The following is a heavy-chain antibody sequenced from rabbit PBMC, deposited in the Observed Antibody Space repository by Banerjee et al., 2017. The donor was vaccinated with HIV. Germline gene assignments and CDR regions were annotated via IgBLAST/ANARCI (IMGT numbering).Heavy chain of an antibody. V-gene: IGHV1S45*01. CDR2: INTSSGNT. CDR3: ARSPDNYSYGSDL. CDR1: GFSFSNKYV. Sequence: QEQLEESGGDLVKPEGSLTLTCTASGFSFSNKYVMCWVRQAPGKGLEWIACINTSSGNTVYANWAKGRFTISKTSSTTVTLQMASLTAADTATYFCARSPDNYSYGSDLWGPGTLVTVS. J-gene: IGHJ4*01. D-gene: IGHD6-1*01.